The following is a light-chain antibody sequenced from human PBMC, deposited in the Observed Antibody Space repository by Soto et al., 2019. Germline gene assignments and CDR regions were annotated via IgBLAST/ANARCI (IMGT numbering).Light chain of an antibody. CDR1: QGIGNA. CDR3: LQDINYPWT. V-gene: IGKV1-6*01. CDR2: RAS. J-gene: IGKJ1*01. Sequence: AIQMTQSPSSLSASVGYRFTLSCRASQGIGNALGWYQQKPGKPPKVLIYRASNLQSGVPPRFSGSGSGTDFTLTISSLQPEDSETYYCLQDINYPWTFGQGTKVDIK.